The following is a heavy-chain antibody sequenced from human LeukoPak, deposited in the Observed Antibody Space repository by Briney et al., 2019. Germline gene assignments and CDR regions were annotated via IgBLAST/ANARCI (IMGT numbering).Heavy chain of an antibody. CDR2: ISAYNGNT. CDR3: AVGSLGGSYVDSHWFDL. J-gene: IGHJ5*02. Sequence: GASVKVSCKASGYTFTSYGISWVRQAPGQGLEWMGWISAYNGNTNYAQKLQGRVTMTTDTSTSTAYMELRSLRSDDTAVYYCAVGSLGGSYVDSHWFDLWGQGTLVTVSS. D-gene: IGHD1-26*01. CDR1: GYTFTSYG. V-gene: IGHV1-18*01.